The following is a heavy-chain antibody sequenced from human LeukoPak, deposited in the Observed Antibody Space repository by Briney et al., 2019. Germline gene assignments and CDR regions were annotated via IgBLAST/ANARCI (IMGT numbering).Heavy chain of an antibody. CDR2: ISNSSSYI. CDR3: ARGVTIFGVVTAFDP. CDR1: GFTFSSYS. J-gene: IGHJ5*02. Sequence: GGSLRLSCAASGFTFSSYSMNWVRQAPGKGLEWVSSISNSSSYIYYADSVKGRFTISRDNAKNSLYLQMNSLRAEDTAVYYCARGVTIFGVVTAFDPWGQGTLVTVSS. V-gene: IGHV3-21*01. D-gene: IGHD3-3*01.